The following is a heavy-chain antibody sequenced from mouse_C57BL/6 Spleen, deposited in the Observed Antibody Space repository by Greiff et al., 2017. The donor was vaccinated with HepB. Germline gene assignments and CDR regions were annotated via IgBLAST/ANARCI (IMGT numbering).Heavy chain of an antibody. V-gene: IGHV1-63*01. J-gene: IGHJ3*01. Sequence: QVQLQQSGAELVRPGTSVKMSCKASGYTFTNYWIGWAKQRPGHGLEWIGDIYPGGGYTNYNEKFKGKATLTADKSSSTAYMQFSSLTSEDSAIYYCARSGGYGSSPLFAYWGQGTLVTVSA. D-gene: IGHD1-1*01. CDR3: ARSGGYGSSPLFAY. CDR1: GYTFTNYW. CDR2: IYPGGGYT.